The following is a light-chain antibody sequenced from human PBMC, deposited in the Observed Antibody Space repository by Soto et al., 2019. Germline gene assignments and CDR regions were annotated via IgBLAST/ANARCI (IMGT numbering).Light chain of an antibody. CDR1: SSDVGSDNL. Sequence: QSALTQPASVSGSPGQSITISCTGTSSDVGSDNLVSWYQHHPGKAPKLLIYEVYQRPSGVSNRFSGSKSGNTASLTISGLQAEDESDYFCCSYAGTTTYVFGTVTKLTVL. J-gene: IGLJ1*01. CDR3: CSYAGTTTYV. CDR2: EVY. V-gene: IGLV2-23*02.